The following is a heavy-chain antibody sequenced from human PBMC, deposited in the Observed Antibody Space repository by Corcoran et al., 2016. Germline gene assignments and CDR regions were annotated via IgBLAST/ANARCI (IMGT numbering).Heavy chain of an antibody. CDR2: VKSKTDGGTT. J-gene: IGHJ6*02. V-gene: IGHV3-15*07. D-gene: IGHD3-10*01. CDR3: TTRPGSGSPSYYYYYGMDV. Sequence: EVQLVESWGGLVKPGGSLRLSCAASGFTFSNAWMNWVRQAPGKGLEWVGRVKSKTDGGTTDYAAPVKGSFTISRDDSKNTLYLQMNSLKTEVTAVYYCTTRPGSGSPSYYYYYGMDVWGQGTTVTVSS. CDR1: GFTFSNAW.